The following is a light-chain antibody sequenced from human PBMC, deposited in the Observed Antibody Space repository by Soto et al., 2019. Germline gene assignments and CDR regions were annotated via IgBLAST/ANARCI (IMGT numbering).Light chain of an antibody. V-gene: IGLV6-57*04. Sequence: NFMLTQPHSVSESPGKTLSISCTRSSGSIANNYVQWYQQRPGSAPTTVIYENNQRLSGVPDRFSGSTDGSSNSASLTISGLQTEDEADYYCSSYSTTTTPQWVFGGGTKVTVL. CDR1: SGSIANNY. CDR2: ENN. CDR3: SSYSTTTTPQWV. J-gene: IGLJ3*02.